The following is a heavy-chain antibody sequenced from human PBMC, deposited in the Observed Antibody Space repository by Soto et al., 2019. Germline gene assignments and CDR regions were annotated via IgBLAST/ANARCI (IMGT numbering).Heavy chain of an antibody. J-gene: IGHJ5*01. Sequence: QLQLQESGPGLVKPSETLSLTCTVSGGSISSSSYYWGWIRQPPGKGLEWIGNIYYSGSTYYNPSLKSRVTISVDTSKNQFPLKLSSVTAADTAVYYCARRGSSSWFGYWGQGTLVTVSS. CDR1: GGSISSSSYY. V-gene: IGHV4-39*01. D-gene: IGHD6-13*01. CDR3: ARRGSSSWFGY. CDR2: IYYSGST.